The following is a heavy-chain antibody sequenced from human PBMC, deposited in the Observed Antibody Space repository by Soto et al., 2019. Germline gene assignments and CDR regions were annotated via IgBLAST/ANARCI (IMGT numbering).Heavy chain of an antibody. J-gene: IGHJ6*02. CDR3: AKDQHPAAGTHYYYYGMDV. CDR1: GFTFSSYA. D-gene: IGHD6-13*01. CDR2: ISGSGGST. V-gene: IGHV3-23*01. Sequence: PGGSLRLSCAASGFTFSSYAMSWVRQAPGEGLEWVSAISGSGGSTYSADSAKGRFTISRDNSKNTLYVQMNNVRAEDTAVYYCAKDQHPAAGTHYYYYGMDVWGQGTTVTVSS.